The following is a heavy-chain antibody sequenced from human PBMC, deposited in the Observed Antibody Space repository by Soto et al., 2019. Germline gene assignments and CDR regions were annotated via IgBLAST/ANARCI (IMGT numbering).Heavy chain of an antibody. Sequence: QVQLRESGPGLVRPSGTLSLTCAVSGGSISGSNWWNWVRQPPGKGLEWIGEIYHSGSTNYNPSLKSRVTISVDKPKNQFSLKVRSVTAADTAVYYCARTVVGAPGEFDPWGQGTLVTVSS. CDR1: GGSISGSNW. D-gene: IGHD1-26*01. CDR2: IYHSGST. CDR3: ARTVVGAPGEFDP. J-gene: IGHJ5*02. V-gene: IGHV4-4*02.